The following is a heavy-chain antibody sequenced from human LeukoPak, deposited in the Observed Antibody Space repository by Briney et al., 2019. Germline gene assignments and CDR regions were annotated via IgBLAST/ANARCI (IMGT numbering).Heavy chain of an antibody. J-gene: IGHJ5*02. CDR2: IYYSGST. V-gene: IGHV4-59*01. CDR1: GGSISSYY. Sequence: RASETLSLTCTASGGSISSYYWSWIRQPPGKGLEWIGYIYYSGSTNYNPSLKSRVTISVDTSKNQFSLKLSSVTAADTAVYYCARTYYDYVWGSYRYWDWFDPWGQGTLVTVSS. CDR3: ARTYYDYVWGSYRYWDWFDP. D-gene: IGHD3-16*02.